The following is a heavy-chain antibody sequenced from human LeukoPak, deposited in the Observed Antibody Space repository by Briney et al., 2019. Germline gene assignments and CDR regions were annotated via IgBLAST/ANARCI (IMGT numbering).Heavy chain of an antibody. V-gene: IGHV3-48*01. Sequence: PGGSLRLSCAASGFTLSSYSMNWVRQAPGKGLEWVSYISSSSSTIYYADSVKGRFTISRDNAKNSLYLQMNSLRAEDTAVYYCARDSYFWSGYYSLGWFDPWGQGTLVTVSS. CDR2: ISSSSSTI. J-gene: IGHJ5*02. CDR1: GFTLSSYS. CDR3: ARDSYFWSGYYSLGWFDP. D-gene: IGHD3-3*01.